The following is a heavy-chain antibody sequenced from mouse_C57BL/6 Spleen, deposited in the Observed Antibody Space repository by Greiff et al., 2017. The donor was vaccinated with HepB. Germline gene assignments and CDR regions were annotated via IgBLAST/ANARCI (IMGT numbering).Heavy chain of an antibody. Sequence: EVQLQQSGAELVRPGASVKLSCTASGFNIKDDYMHWVKQRPEQGLEWIGWIDPENGDTEYASKFQGKAPITADTSSNPAYLQLSSLTSEDTAVYDCTTEAKGAMDYWGQGTSVTVSS. CDR3: TTEAKGAMDY. CDR2: IDPENGDT. J-gene: IGHJ4*01. CDR1: GFNIKDDY. V-gene: IGHV14-4*01.